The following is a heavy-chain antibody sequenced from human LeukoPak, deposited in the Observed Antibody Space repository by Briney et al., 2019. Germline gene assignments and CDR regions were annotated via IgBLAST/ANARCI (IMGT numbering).Heavy chain of an antibody. CDR1: GYTFTSCY. CDR2: INPSGGST. J-gene: IGHJ4*02. CDR3: AREEQQLGKIDY. V-gene: IGHV1-46*01. Sequence: ASVKVSCKASGYTFTSCYMHWVRQAPGQGLEWMGIINPSGGSTSYAQKFQGRVTMTRDTSTSTVYMELSSLRSEDTAVYYCAREEQQLGKIDYWGQGTLVTVSS. D-gene: IGHD6-13*01.